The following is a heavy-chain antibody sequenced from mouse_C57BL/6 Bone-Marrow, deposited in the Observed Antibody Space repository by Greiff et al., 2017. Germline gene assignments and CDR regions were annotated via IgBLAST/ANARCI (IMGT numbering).Heavy chain of an antibody. V-gene: IGHV1-69*01. Sequence: QVQLQQPGAELVMPGASVKLSCKASGYTFTSYWMHWVKQRPGQGLEWIGEIDPSDSYTNYNQKFKGKSTLTVAKSSSTAYMQLSSLTSEYSAVYYCARSLYDGYYGWFAYWGQGTLVTVSA. CDR1: GYTFTSYW. D-gene: IGHD2-3*01. J-gene: IGHJ3*01. CDR3: ARSLYDGYYGWFAY. CDR2: IDPSDSYT.